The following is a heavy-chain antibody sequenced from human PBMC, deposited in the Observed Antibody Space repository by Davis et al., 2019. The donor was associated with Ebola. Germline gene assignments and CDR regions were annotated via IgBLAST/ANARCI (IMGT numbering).Heavy chain of an antibody. J-gene: IGHJ6*02. Sequence: MPSETLSLTCTVSGGSISSSSYYWGWIRQPPGKGLEWIGEINHSGSTNYNPSLKSRVTISVDTSKNQFSLKLSSVTAADTAVYYCARGPHYYGMDVWGQGTTVTVSS. CDR3: ARGPHYYGMDV. CDR1: GGSISSSSYY. V-gene: IGHV4-39*07. CDR2: INHSGST.